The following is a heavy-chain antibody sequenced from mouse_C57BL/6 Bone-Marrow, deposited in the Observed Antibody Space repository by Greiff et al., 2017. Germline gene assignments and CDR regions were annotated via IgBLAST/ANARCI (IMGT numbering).Heavy chain of an antibody. Sequence: VQLQESGPELVKPGASVKISCKASSYAFSSSWMNWVKQRPGKGLEWIGRIYPGDGDTNYNGKFKGKATLTADKSSSTAYMQLSSLTSEDSAVYFCARGSYSNYEDWGQGTTLTVSS. J-gene: IGHJ2*01. CDR1: SYAFSSSW. CDR2: IYPGDGDT. CDR3: ARGSYSNYED. D-gene: IGHD2-5*01. V-gene: IGHV1-82*01.